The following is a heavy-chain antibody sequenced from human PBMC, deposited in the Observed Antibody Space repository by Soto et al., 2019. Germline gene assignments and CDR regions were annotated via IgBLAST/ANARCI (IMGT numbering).Heavy chain of an antibody. CDR1: GGTFSSDV. CDR3: ATGPLYASGVANY. J-gene: IGHJ4*02. Sequence: VKVSCKASGGTFSSDVINWVRQAPGQGLEWMGGITPIFSTTKYAQKFQGRVTVTTDESASTVYLELSSLRSEDTAVYYCATGPLYASGVANYWGQGALVTVSS. D-gene: IGHD3-10*01. CDR2: ITPIFSTT. V-gene: IGHV1-69*05.